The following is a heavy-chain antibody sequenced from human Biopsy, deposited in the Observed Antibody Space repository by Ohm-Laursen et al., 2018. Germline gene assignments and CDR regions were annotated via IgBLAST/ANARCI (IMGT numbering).Heavy chain of an antibody. V-gene: IGHV4-59*01. CDR2: ISYTGGI. CDR3: ARDSRGGHLNTTLTTGKNLDS. J-gene: IGHJ4*02. D-gene: IGHD3-9*01. Sequence: SDTLSLTCTVSGGSISGYHWSWIRKSPGEGLEWLAYISYTGGITSNPSLNGRATMSLDTSKNQFSLKLNSVTAADTAVYFCARDSRGGHLNTTLTTGKNLDSWGQGILVTVSS. CDR1: GGSISGYH.